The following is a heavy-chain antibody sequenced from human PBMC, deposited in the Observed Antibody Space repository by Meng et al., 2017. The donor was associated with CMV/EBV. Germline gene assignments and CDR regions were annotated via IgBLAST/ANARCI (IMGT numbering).Heavy chain of an antibody. D-gene: IGHD6-6*01. V-gene: IGHV3-49*04. CDR1: GFTFGDYA. J-gene: IGHJ4*02. CDR2: IRSKAYGGTT. CDR3: TREQLVRI. Sequence: GESLKISCTASGFTFGDYAMSWVRQAPGKGLEWVGFIRSKAYGGTTEYAASVKGRFTISRDDSKSIAYLQMNSLKTEDTAVYYCTREQLVRIWGQGTLVTVSS.